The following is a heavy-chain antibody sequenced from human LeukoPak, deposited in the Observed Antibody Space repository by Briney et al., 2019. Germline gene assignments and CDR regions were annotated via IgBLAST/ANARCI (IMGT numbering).Heavy chain of an antibody. J-gene: IGHJ6*02. CDR3: ARDKSIGYCSSTSCEGPYYYYGMDV. CDR1: GASISSYY. Sequence: KTSETLSLTCTVSGASISSYYWSWIRQPPGKGLEWIGYIYYSGSTNYNPSLKSRVTISVDTSKNQFSLKLSSVTAADTAVYYCARDKSIGYCSSTSCEGPYYYYGMDVWGQGTTVTVSS. CDR2: IYYSGST. V-gene: IGHV4-59*01. D-gene: IGHD2-2*01.